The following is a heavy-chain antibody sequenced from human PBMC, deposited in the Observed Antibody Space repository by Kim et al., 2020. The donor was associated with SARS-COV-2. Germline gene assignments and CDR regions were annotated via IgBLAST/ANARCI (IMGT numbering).Heavy chain of an antibody. V-gene: IGHV1-18*01. CDR2: NGNT. Sequence: NGNTYYAQNLQGRVTMTTDATTNTAYMELRSLTSDDTAVYFCARVFSGNYHWGQGTLVTVSS. D-gene: IGHD1-26*01. CDR3: ARVFSGNYH. J-gene: IGHJ5*02.